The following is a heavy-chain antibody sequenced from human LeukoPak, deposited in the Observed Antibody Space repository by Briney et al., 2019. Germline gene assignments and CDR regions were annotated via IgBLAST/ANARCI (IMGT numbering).Heavy chain of an antibody. D-gene: IGHD5-12*01. CDR3: ARGRRGRYDFDY. Sequence: GGSLRLSCAASGFTFDDYGMSWVRPGPGEGLEWVSGINWNGGSTGYADSVKGRFTISRDHAKNSLYLQMNSLRAEDTALYYCARGRRGRYDFDYWGQGTLVTVSS. V-gene: IGHV3-20*04. J-gene: IGHJ4*02. CDR1: GFTFDDYG. CDR2: INWNGGST.